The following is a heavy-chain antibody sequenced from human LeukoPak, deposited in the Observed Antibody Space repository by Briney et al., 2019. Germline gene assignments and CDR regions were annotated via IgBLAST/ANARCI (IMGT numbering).Heavy chain of an antibody. CDR2: ISGSGGST. D-gene: IGHD3-22*01. Sequence: PGGSLRLSCAASGFTFSSYAMSWVRQAPGKGLEWVSAISGSGGSTYYADSVKGRFTISRDNSKNTLYLQMNSLRAEDTAVYYCAKSTYYYDSSGYPPGYWGQGTLVTVSS. CDR3: AKSTYYYDSSGYPPGY. CDR1: GFTFSSYA. J-gene: IGHJ4*02. V-gene: IGHV3-23*01.